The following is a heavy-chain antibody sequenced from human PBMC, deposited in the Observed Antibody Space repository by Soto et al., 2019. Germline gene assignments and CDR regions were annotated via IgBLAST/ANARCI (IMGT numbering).Heavy chain of an antibody. CDR1: GYTFTSYG. J-gene: IGHJ4*02. CDR2: ISAYNGNT. D-gene: IGHD4-17*01. Sequence: QVQLVQSGAEVKKPGASVKVSCNASGYTFTSYGISWVRQAPGQGLEWMGWISAYNGNTNYAQQLQGRVTMTTDTSTSTDFMELRSLRSVDTAVYYCARGTPVETGSYWGQGTLVTVSS. V-gene: IGHV1-18*01. CDR3: ARGTPVETGSY.